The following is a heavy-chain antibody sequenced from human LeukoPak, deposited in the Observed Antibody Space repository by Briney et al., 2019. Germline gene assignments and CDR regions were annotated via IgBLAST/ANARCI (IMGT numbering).Heavy chain of an antibody. CDR2: ISYDGSNK. CDR3: ARGGPSSSWPFDY. CDR1: GFTFSSYA. J-gene: IGHJ4*02. D-gene: IGHD6-13*01. Sequence: GGSLRLSCAASGFTFSSYAMPWVRQAPGKGLEWVAVISYDGSNKYYADSVKGRFTISRDNSKNTLYLQMNSLRAEDTAVYYCARGGPSSSWPFDYWGQGTLVTVSS. V-gene: IGHV3-30-3*01.